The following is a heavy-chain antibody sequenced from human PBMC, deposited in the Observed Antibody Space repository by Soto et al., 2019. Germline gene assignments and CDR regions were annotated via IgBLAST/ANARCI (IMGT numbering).Heavy chain of an antibody. CDR3: ARDHHYYGSGDYYYMDV. CDR1: GFTFSSYG. Sequence: GGSLRLSCAASGFTFSSYGMHWVRQAPGKGLEWVAVIWYDGSNKYYADSVKGRFTISRDNSKNTLYLQMNSLRAEDTAVYYCARDHHYYGSGDYYYMDVWGKGTTVTVSS. CDR2: IWYDGSNK. J-gene: IGHJ6*03. V-gene: IGHV3-33*01. D-gene: IGHD3-10*01.